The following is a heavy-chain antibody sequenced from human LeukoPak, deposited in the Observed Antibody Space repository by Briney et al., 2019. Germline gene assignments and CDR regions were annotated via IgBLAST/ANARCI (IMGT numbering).Heavy chain of an antibody. Sequence: SETLSLTCTVSGGSISNYYWSWIRQPPGKRLEWIGYVYYSGSTNYNPSLKSRVTISVDTSKNHFSLKLSSVTAADTAVYYCARGYGGNSRGAFDIWGQGTMVTVSS. D-gene: IGHD4-23*01. V-gene: IGHV4-59*12. J-gene: IGHJ3*02. CDR2: VYYSGST. CDR1: GGSISNYY. CDR3: ARGYGGNSRGAFDI.